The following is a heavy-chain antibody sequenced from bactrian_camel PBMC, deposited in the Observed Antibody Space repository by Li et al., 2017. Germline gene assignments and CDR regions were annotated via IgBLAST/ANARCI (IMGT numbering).Heavy chain of an antibody. J-gene: IGHJ4*01. CDR2: INGTNGRT. CDR1: GAIYCRYD. D-gene: IGHD3*01. CDR3: AARQKGLVYLNMWAGFQF. Sequence: VQLVESGGGSVEAGGSLRLSCAASGAIYCRYDMSWYRQAPGKGLEWVSGINGTNGRTYYADSVKGRFTISRDNAKNTLYLQMNNLKPEDTAMYYCAARQKGLVYLNMWAGFQFWGQGTQVTVS. V-gene: IGHV3S40*01.